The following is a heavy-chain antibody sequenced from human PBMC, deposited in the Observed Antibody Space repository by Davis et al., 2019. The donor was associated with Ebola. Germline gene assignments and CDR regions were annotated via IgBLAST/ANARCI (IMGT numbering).Heavy chain of an antibody. Sequence: AASVKVSCKASGYTFTNYGITWVRQAPGQGLEWMGWINPHNGNTNYAQNVQGRVIMTSDTATTTAYMELRSLRSDDTAVYYCAAGEEQWLVGAGTNYYYDMSVWGRGTTVTVSS. V-gene: IGHV1-18*04. J-gene: IGHJ6*04. D-gene: IGHD6-19*01. CDR1: GYTFTNYG. CDR2: INPHNGNT. CDR3: AAGEEQWLVGAGTNYYYDMSV.